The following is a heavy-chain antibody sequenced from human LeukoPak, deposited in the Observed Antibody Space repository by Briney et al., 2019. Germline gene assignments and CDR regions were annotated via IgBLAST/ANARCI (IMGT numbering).Heavy chain of an antibody. CDR2: IYYSGST. J-gene: IGHJ4*02. Sequence: SETLSLTCTVSGGSISSSSYYWSWIRQPPGKGLEWIGYIYYSGSTYYNPSLKSRVTISVDASKNQFSLKLSSVTAADTAVYYCARDRGWLQYYFDYWGQGTLVTVSS. CDR3: ARDRGWLQYYFDY. CDR1: GGSISSSSYY. V-gene: IGHV4-30-4*08. D-gene: IGHD5-24*01.